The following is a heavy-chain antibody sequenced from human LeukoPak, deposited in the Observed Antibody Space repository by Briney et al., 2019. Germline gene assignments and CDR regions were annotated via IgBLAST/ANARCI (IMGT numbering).Heavy chain of an antibody. CDR1: GFTFSSYA. CDR3: AKGMICSSTSCSSGRYFDL. J-gene: IGHJ2*01. CDR2: IGGSSGST. V-gene: IGHV3-23*01. Sequence: RGSLRLSCAASGFTFSSYAMSWVRQAPGKGLEWVSAIGGSSGSTYYADSVKGRFTISRDNSKNTLYLQMNSLRAEDTAVYYCAKGMICSSTSCSSGRYFDLWGRGTLVTVSS. D-gene: IGHD2-2*01.